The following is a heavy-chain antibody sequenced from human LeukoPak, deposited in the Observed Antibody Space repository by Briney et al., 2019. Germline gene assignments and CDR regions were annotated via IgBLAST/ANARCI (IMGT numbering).Heavy chain of an antibody. Sequence: ASVKVSCKASGGTFSSYAISWVRPAPGQGLEWMGGIIPIFGTANYAQKFQGRVTITADESTSTAYMELSSLRSEDTAVYYCARSIAAAGMDDAFDIWGQGTMVTVSS. CDR2: IIPIFGTA. V-gene: IGHV1-69*13. D-gene: IGHD6-13*01. J-gene: IGHJ3*02. CDR1: GGTFSSYA. CDR3: ARSIAAAGMDDAFDI.